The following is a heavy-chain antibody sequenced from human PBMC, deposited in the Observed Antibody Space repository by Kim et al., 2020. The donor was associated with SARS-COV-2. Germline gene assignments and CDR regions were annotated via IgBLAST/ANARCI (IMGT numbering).Heavy chain of an antibody. Sequence: GGSLRLSCAASGFTVSSNYMSWVRQAPGKGLEWVSVIYSGGSTYYADSVKGRFTISRDNSKNTLYLQMNSLRAEDTAVYYCARDSLARGSRYFDLWGRGTLVTVSS. J-gene: IGHJ2*01. CDR3: ARDSLARGSRYFDL. CDR1: GFTVSSNY. CDR2: IYSGGST. V-gene: IGHV3-53*01.